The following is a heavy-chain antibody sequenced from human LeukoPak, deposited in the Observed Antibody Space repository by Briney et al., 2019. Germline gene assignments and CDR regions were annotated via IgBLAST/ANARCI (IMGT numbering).Heavy chain of an antibody. CDR1: GFSISSGYY. Sequence: PSETLSLTCTVSGFSISSGYYWGWIRQSPGKGLEWIGSIFHSGSTYYNPSLKSRVTISVDTSKNQFSLKLSSVTAADTAVYYCARLSSGWPEIDYWGQGTLVTVSS. CDR2: IFHSGST. V-gene: IGHV4-38-2*02. D-gene: IGHD6-19*01. CDR3: ARLSSGWPEIDY. J-gene: IGHJ4*02.